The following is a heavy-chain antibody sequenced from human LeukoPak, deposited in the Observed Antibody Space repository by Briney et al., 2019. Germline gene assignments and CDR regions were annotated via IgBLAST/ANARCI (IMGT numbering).Heavy chain of an antibody. CDR1: GFSFSNYW. J-gene: IGHJ6*02. CDR2: IKQDGSEK. Sequence: GGSLRLSCAASGFSFSNYWMSWVRQAPGKGLEWVANIKQDGSEKYYVDSVKGRFTTSRDNAKNSLDLQMNSLRAEDRAVYYCAKGRGMDVWGQGTTVTVSS. CDR3: AKGRGMDV. V-gene: IGHV3-7*01.